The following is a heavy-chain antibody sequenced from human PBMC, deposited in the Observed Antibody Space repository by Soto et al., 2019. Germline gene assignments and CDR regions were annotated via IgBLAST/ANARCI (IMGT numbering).Heavy chain of an antibody. CDR3: ARGGVRFLEPWFDP. V-gene: IGHV4-39*07. J-gene: IGHJ5*02. D-gene: IGHD3-3*01. CDR2: IYYSGST. Sequence: SETLPLTCPFSGGSIISSSYYWGWIRKPPGKGLEWIGNIYYSGSTYYNPSLKSRVTISVDTSKNQFSLKLSSVTAADTAVYYCARGGVRFLEPWFDPWGQGTLVTVSS. CDR1: GGSIISSSYY.